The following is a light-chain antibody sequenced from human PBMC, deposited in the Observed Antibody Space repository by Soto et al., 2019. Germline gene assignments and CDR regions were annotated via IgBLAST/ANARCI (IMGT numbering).Light chain of an antibody. V-gene: IGKV3-20*01. CDR1: QSLSSSY. CDR2: GAS. J-gene: IGKJ3*01. Sequence: EIVLTQSPGTMSLSPGERATLSCRASQSLSSSYLVWYQQKPGQAPRLLIYGASSRATGIPDRFSGSGSGTDFTLTISILEPEDFSVYYCQHYGKTPPSVTFGPGTKVDIK. CDR3: QHYGKTPPSVT.